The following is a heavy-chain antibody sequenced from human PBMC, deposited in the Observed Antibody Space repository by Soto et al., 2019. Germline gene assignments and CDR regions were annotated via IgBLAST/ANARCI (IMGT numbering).Heavy chain of an antibody. CDR3: ARAPWGSSSWFPFDY. V-gene: IGHV4-59*01. J-gene: IGHJ4*02. CDR1: GGSISSYY. D-gene: IGHD6-13*01. CDR2: IYYSGST. Sequence: QVQLQESGPGLVKPSETLSLTCTVSGGSISSYYWSWIRQPPGKGLEWIGYIYYSGSTNYNPSLPTRVTSXXDXPXXHFSLQLSSVTAADTAVYYCARAPWGSSSWFPFDYWGQGTLVTVSS.